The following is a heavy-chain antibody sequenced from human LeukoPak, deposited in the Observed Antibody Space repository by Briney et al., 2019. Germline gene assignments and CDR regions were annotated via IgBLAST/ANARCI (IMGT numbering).Heavy chain of an antibody. D-gene: IGHD3-22*01. V-gene: IGHV3-30-3*01. CDR1: GFTFSSYA. CDR3: AKAWFLDP. J-gene: IGHJ5*02. Sequence: GGSLRLSCAASGFTFSSYAMHWVRQAPGKGLEWVAVISYDGSNKYYADSVKGRFTISRDNSKNTLYLQMNSLRAEDTAVYYCAKAWFLDPWGQGTLVTVSS. CDR2: ISYDGSNK.